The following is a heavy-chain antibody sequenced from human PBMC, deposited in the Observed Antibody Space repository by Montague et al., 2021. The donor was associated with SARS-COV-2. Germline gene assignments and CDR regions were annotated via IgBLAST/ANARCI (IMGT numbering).Heavy chain of an antibody. Sequence: SDTLSLTCTVSSGSISSSNYYWDWIRQPPGKGLEWIGSIYDSGSTYYNPSLKSRVTISVDTSKNHFSLKLSSVTAADTAVYYCARRGRKLLPVATTIGGFDIWGQGTMVTVSS. CDR3: ARRGRKLLPVATTIGGFDI. CDR1: SGSISSSNYY. D-gene: IGHD5-12*01. CDR2: IYDSGST. J-gene: IGHJ3*02. V-gene: IGHV4-39*02.